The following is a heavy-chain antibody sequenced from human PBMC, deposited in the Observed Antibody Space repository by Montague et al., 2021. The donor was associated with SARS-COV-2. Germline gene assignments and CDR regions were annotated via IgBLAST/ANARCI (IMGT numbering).Heavy chain of an antibody. D-gene: IGHD2-15*01. CDR1: GGSFSGYY. CDR2: INHSGST. CDR3: ARVSGCSVCSCYSEGDTYSYYGMDV. Sequence: SETLSLTCAVYGGSFSGYYWSWIRQPPGKGLEWIGEINHSGSTNYNPSLKSRVTISVDTSKNQFSLKLSSVTAADTAVYYCARVSGCSVCSCYSEGDTYSYYGMDVWGQGTTVTVSS. V-gene: IGHV4-34*01. J-gene: IGHJ6*02.